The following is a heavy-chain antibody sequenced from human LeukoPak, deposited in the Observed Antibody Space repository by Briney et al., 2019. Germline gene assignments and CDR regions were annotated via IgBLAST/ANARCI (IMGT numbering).Heavy chain of an antibody. J-gene: IGHJ4*02. CDR3: AEHGITMIGGV. CDR1: GFIFNDYF. Sequence: GGSLRLSCAASGFIFNDYFMGWIRQTPGKGLEWVSYITNNGRKTYYADSMKGRFTISRDNAKNSLYLQMNSLRAEDTAVYYCAEHGITMIGGVWGQGTLVTVSS. CDR2: ITNNGRKT. D-gene: IGHD3-10*02. V-gene: IGHV3-11*04.